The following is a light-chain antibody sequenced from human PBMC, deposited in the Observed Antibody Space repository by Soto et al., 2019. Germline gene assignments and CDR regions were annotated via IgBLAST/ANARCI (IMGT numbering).Light chain of an antibody. CDR3: QSYDSSPTSVXXXXX. Sequence: QPVLTQPPSVSGAPGQWVXISCSGTTSNIGAXHDVHWYQQVXXXAPKLLIYGNNIRPSGVPDRFSGSKSGTSASLAITGXQAXXXXDYFCQSYDSSPTSVXXXXXFGXGTKLTVL. CDR2: GNN. J-gene: IGLJ1*01. CDR1: TSNIGAXHD. V-gene: IGLV1-40*01.